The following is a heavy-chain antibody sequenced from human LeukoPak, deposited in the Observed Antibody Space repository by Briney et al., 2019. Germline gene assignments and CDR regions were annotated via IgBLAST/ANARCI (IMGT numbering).Heavy chain of an antibody. CDR3: ARGRYSSGWGFDY. CDR2: ISSSGSTI. J-gene: IGHJ4*02. V-gene: IGHV3-48*03. CDR1: GFTFSSYE. D-gene: IGHD6-19*01. Sequence: GGSLRLSCAASGFTFSSYEMNWVRQAPGKGLEWVSYISSSGSTIYYADSVKGRFTISRHNAKNSLYLQMNGLRAEDTAVYYCARGRYSSGWGFDYWGQGTLVTVSS.